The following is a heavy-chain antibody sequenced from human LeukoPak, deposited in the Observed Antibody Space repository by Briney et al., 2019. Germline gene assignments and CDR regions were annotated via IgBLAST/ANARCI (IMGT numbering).Heavy chain of an antibody. Sequence: SGGSLRLSCAASGFTFSSYEMNWVRQAPGKGLEWVSYISSSGSTIYYADSVKGRFTISRDNAQNSLYLQMNSLRAEDTALYYCAKHGYCSGISCFFDFWGQGTLVTVSS. D-gene: IGHD2-2*03. CDR1: GFTFSSYE. CDR2: ISSSGSTI. CDR3: AKHGYCSGISCFFDF. V-gene: IGHV3-48*03. J-gene: IGHJ4*02.